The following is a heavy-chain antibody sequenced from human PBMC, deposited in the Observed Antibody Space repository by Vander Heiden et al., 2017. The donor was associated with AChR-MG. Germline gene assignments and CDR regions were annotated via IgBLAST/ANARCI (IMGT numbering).Heavy chain of an antibody. Sequence: QVQLVESGGGVVQPGRSLRLSCAASGFTFSRYGMHWVRQAPGKGLEWVAVISYDGSNKYYADSVKGRFTISRDNSKNTLYLQMNSLRAEDTAVYYCAKELVLFSRSGSLDYWGQGTLVTVSS. CDR3: AKELVLFSRSGSLDY. D-gene: IGHD3-10*01. V-gene: IGHV3-30*18. CDR1: GFTFSRYG. CDR2: ISYDGSNK. J-gene: IGHJ4*02.